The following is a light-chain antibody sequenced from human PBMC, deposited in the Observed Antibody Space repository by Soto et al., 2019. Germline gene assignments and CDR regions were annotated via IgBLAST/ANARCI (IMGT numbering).Light chain of an antibody. Sequence: EVVLTQSPATLSLSPGEGATLSCRASESVGSPNLDWYQQKPGQAPRLLFYDVSRRATGVPDRFSGSGSGADFTLTISRLEPEDFAVYYCQHYGSSPRTFGPGTKVDI. CDR2: DVS. CDR1: ESVGSPN. V-gene: IGKV3-20*01. CDR3: QHYGSSPRT. J-gene: IGKJ3*01.